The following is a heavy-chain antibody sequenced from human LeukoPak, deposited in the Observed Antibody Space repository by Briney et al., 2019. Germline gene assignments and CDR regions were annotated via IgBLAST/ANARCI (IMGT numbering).Heavy chain of an antibody. J-gene: IGHJ4*02. V-gene: IGHV4-30-4*01. CDR3: AREGRRFNFDY. CDR1: GGSFSGYY. CDR2: TYYSGST. D-gene: IGHD3-3*01. Sequence: SETLSLTCAVYGGSFSGYYWSWIRQPPGKGLEWIGYTYYSGSTYFNPSLKSRVTISVDTSKNQFSLKLNSVTAADTAVYYCAREGRRFNFDYWGQGTLVTVSS.